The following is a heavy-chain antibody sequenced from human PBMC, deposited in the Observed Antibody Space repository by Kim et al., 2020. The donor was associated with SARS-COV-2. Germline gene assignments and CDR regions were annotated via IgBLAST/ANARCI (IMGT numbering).Heavy chain of an antibody. Sequence: TTNYNPSPKRRVTISVDTSKNQFSLKLGSVTAADTAVYYCARVEVGAASFWGQETLVTVSS. V-gene: IGHV4-59*01. CDR3: ARVEVGAASF. D-gene: IGHD1-26*01. CDR2: TT. J-gene: IGHJ4*02.